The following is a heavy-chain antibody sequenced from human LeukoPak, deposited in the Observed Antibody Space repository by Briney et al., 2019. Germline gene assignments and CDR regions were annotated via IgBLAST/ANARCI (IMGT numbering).Heavy chain of an antibody. CDR2: ISGSGGST. CDR3: AKDGSGSYRFDY. CDR1: GFTFSSYA. J-gene: IGHJ4*02. V-gene: IGHV3-23*01. D-gene: IGHD3-10*01. Sequence: GGSLRLSCAASGFTFSSYAMSWVRQAPGKGLEWVSIISGSGGSTYYADSVKGRFTISRDNSKNTLYLQMNSLRAEDTAVYYCAKDGSGSYRFDYWGQGTLVTVSS.